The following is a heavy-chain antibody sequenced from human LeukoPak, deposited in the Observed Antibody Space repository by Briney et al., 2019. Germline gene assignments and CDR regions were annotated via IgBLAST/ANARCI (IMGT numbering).Heavy chain of an antibody. Sequence: GGSLRLSCAASGFTFSYYGFHWVRQAPGKGLEWVSFIRFDGHDKFYAETVKGRFTLSKDTSRNTLYLQMNSLRPEDTAVYYCAKDLMRGRWFGESWGQGTLVTVSS. V-gene: IGHV3-30*02. CDR2: IRFDGHDK. D-gene: IGHD3-10*01. J-gene: IGHJ5*02. CDR3: AKDLMRGRWFGES. CDR1: GFTFSYYG.